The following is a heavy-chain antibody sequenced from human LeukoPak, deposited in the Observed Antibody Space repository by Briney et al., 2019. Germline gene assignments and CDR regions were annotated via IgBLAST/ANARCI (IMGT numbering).Heavy chain of an antibody. CDR2: INHSGST. D-gene: IGHD2-15*01. V-gene: IGHV4-34*01. Sequence: SETLSLTCAVYGGSFSGYYWSWIRQPPGKGLEWIGEINHSGSTNYNPSLKSRVTISVDTSKNQFSLKLSSVTAADTAVYYCARGADRSGGSCYSYYFDYWGQGTLVTVSS. CDR3: ARGADRSGGSCYSYYFDY. J-gene: IGHJ4*02. CDR1: GGSFSGYY.